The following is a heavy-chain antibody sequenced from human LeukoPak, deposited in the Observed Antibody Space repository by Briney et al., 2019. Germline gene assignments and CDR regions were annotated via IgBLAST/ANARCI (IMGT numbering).Heavy chain of an antibody. D-gene: IGHD4-23*01. CDR3: AKDPNGDYVGAFDF. CDR1: GFTFSSCA. CDR2: ISSNGGST. V-gene: IGHV3-64*01. Sequence: GGSLRLSCAASGFTFSSCAMHWVRQAPGKGLEYVLVISSNGGSTYYANSVKGRFTISRDNSKNTLYLQMGSLRAEDMAVYYCAKDPNGDYVGAFDFWGQGTLVTVSS. J-gene: IGHJ3*01.